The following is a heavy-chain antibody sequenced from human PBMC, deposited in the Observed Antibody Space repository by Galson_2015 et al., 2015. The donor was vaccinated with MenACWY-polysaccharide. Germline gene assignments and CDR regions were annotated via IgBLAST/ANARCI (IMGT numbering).Heavy chain of an antibody. V-gene: IGHV4-38-2*01. J-gene: IGHJ4*02. CDR1: GYSISSGYY. Sequence: ETLSLTCAVSGYSISSGYYWGWIRQPPGKGLEWIGSIYHSGSTYYDPSLKSRVTISVDTSKNQFSLKLSSVTAADTAVYYCARVEKYSGSFYILYWGQGTLVTVSS. CDR2: IYHSGST. D-gene: IGHD1-26*01. CDR3: ARVEKYSGSFYILY.